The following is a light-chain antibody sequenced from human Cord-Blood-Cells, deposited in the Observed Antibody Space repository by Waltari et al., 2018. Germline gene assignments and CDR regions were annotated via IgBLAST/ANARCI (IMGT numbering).Light chain of an antibody. J-gene: IGLJ2*01. V-gene: IGLV2-11*01. Sequence: QSALTQPRSVSGSPGQSVTISCTGTRSDVGGYHYVSWYQQHPGKAPKLMIYDVSKRPSGVPDRFSGSKSGNTASLTISGLQAEDEADYYCCSYAGSYVVFGGGTKLTVL. CDR1: RSDVGGYHY. CDR3: CSYAGSYVV. CDR2: DVS.